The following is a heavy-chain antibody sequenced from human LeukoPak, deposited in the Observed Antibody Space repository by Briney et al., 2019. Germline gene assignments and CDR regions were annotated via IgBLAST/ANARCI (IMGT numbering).Heavy chain of an antibody. J-gene: IGHJ5*01. V-gene: IGHV3-7*01. CDR2: INQDGSEK. CDR1: GFTLSGYW. D-gene: IGHD4-11*01. Sequence: GGSLRLSCAASGFTLSGYWMSWVRQAPGKGLEWVANINQDGSEKDYVDSVKGRFTISRDNAKNSTNLQMHSLRAEDTAVYYCARGAVTTYFNWLDSWGQGTLVTVSS. CDR3: ARGAVTTYFNWLDS.